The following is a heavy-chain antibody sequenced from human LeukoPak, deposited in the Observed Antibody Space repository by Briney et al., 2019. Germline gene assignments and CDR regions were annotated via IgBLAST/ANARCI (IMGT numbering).Heavy chain of an antibody. D-gene: IGHD4-17*01. J-gene: IGHJ4*02. V-gene: IGHV4-39*07. Sequence: PSETLSLTCTVSGGSISSGGYYWSWIRQPPGKGLEWIGEINHSGSTNYNPSLKSRVTISVDTSKNQFSLKLSSVTAADTAVYYCARGLGAVTTTLGYWGQGTLVTVSS. CDR2: INHSGST. CDR1: GGSISSGGYY. CDR3: ARGLGAVTTTLGY.